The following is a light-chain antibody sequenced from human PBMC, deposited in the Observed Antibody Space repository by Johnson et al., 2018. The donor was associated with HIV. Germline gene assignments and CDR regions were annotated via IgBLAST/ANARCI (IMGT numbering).Light chain of an antibody. V-gene: IGLV1-51*01. Sequence: QPVLTQPPSVSAAPGQKVTISCSGSSSNIGNNYVSWYQQVPGTAPKLLIYDNNKRPSGIPDRFSGSKSGTSATLGITGLQTGDEADYYCGTWDSRLSVIFGNGTTVTVL. CDR2: DNN. CDR3: GTWDSRLSVI. CDR1: SSNIGNNY. J-gene: IGLJ1*01.